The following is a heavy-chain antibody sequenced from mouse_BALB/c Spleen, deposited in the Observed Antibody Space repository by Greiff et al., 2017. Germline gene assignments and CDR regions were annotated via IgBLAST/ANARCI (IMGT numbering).Heavy chain of an antibody. CDR2: IDPYYGGT. Sequence: QLQQSGAELARPGASVKLSCKASGYSFTGYNMNWVKQSNGKSLEWIGNIDPYYGGTSYNQKFKGKATLTVDKSSSTAYMQLKSLTSEDSAVYYCARSDYGKGGYAMDYWGQGTSVTVSS. V-gene: IGHV1S135*01. D-gene: IGHD2-1*01. CDR1: GYSFTGYN. CDR3: ARSDYGKGGYAMDY. J-gene: IGHJ4*01.